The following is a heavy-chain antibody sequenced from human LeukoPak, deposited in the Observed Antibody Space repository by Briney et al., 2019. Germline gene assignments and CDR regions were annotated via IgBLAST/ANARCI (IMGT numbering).Heavy chain of an antibody. D-gene: IGHD4-17*01. Sequence: SETLSLTCTVPGGSISSSSYYWGWIRQPPGEGLEWIGSIYYSGSTYYNPSLKSRVTISVDTSKNQFSLKLSSVTAADTAVYYCARQGSDYGDYVVDYWGQGTLVTVSS. CDR2: IYYSGST. V-gene: IGHV4-39*01. CDR1: GGSISSSSYY. CDR3: ARQGSDYGDYVVDY. J-gene: IGHJ4*02.